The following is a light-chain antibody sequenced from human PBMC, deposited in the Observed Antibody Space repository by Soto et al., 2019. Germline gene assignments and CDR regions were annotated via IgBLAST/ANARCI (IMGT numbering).Light chain of an antibody. Sequence: DIQMTQSPSTLSASVGDRVTITCRASQSISSWLAWYQQKAGKAPKLLIYKASSLESGVPSRFSGSGSGTEFTLTISSLQPDDFATYYCQQYNRYSTFGQGTRVEIK. V-gene: IGKV1-5*03. CDR1: QSISSW. CDR2: KAS. CDR3: QQYNRYST. J-gene: IGKJ1*01.